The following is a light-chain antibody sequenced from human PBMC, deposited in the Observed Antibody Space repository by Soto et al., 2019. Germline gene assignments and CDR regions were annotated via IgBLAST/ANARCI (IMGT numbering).Light chain of an antibody. V-gene: IGKV3-15*01. CDR1: QSVGNN. Sequence: DIVLTQSPGTLSLSPGERATLSCRASQSVGNNLAWYQQKPGQAPRLLIYGAVTRATGIPARFSGSGSGTEFTLTISSLQPEDFATYYCQQSYRTPTFGQGTRLEIK. CDR3: QQSYRTPT. CDR2: GAV. J-gene: IGKJ5*01.